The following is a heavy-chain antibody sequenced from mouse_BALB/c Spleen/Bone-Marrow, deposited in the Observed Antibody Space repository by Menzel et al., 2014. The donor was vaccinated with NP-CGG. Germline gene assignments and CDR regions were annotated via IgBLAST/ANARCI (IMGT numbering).Heavy chain of an antibody. CDR2: ISSGGSYT. D-gene: IGHD2-4*01. V-gene: IGHV5-9-4*01. J-gene: IGHJ4*01. CDR3: AREGLRRRAAMDY. CDR1: GFTFSSYA. Sequence: EVHLVESGGGLVKPGGSLKLSCAASGFTFSSYAMSWVRQSPEKRLEWVAEISSGGSYTYYPDTVTGRFTISRDNAKNTLYLEMSSLRSEDTAMCYCAREGLRRRAAMDYWGQGTSVTVSS.